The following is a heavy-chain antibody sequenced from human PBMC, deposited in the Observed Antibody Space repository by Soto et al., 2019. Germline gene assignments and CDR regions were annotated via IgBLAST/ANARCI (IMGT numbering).Heavy chain of an antibody. CDR3: ARDRGTGSFYPT. Sequence: QLQLQESGSGLVKPSQTLSLTCAVSGASMSSGVYSWSWIRQPPGKGLEWIGYMYDTGSTYYNPSLKPRVTISADMSKNHLSLNLTSVTAADTAMYYCARDRGTGSFYPTWGQGILVTVSS. CDR1: GASMSSGVYS. J-gene: IGHJ5*02. D-gene: IGHD3-10*01. V-gene: IGHV4-30-2*01. CDR2: MYDTGST.